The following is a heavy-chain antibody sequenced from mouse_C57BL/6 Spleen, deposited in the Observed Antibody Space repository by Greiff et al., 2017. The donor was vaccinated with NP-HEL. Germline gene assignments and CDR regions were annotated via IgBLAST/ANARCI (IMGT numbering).Heavy chain of an antibody. Sequence: VQLQQSGPGLVKPSQSLSLTCSVTGYSITSGYYWNWIRQFPGNKLEWMGYISYDGSNNYNPSLKNRISITRDTSKNQFFLKLNSVTTEDTATYYCARDSPITTVVATEGYYAMDYWGQGTSVTVSS. D-gene: IGHD1-1*01. CDR1: GYSITSGYY. CDR3: ARDSPITTVVATEGYYAMDY. V-gene: IGHV3-6*01. J-gene: IGHJ4*01. CDR2: ISYDGSN.